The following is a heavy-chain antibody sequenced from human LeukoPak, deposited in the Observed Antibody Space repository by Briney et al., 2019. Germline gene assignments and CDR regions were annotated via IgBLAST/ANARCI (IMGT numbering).Heavy chain of an antibody. CDR1: GFTFSSYA. V-gene: IGHV3-23*01. D-gene: IGHD3-22*01. J-gene: IGHJ3*02. CDR2: ISGSGGST. Sequence: GGSLRLSCAASGFTFSSYAMSWVRQAPGKGLEWVSAISGSGGSTYYADSVKGRFTISRDNSKNTLYLQMNSLRVEDTAVYFCARGLSLRGYLDAFDIWGQGTMVTVSS. CDR3: ARGLSLRGYLDAFDI.